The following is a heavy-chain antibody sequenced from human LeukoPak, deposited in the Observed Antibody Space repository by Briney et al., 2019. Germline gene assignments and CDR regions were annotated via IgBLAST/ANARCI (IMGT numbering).Heavy chain of an antibody. D-gene: IGHD6-19*01. Sequence: SETLSLTCTVSGYSISSGYYWNWIRQPPGKGLEWIGSISNIGKTNFNPSLKSRGTISVDTSKNHFSLNLSSVTAADTAVYYCARGWYKSGWYTLDYWGQGTLVTVSS. CDR2: ISNIGKT. CDR1: GYSISSGYY. CDR3: ARGWYKSGWYTLDY. J-gene: IGHJ4*02. V-gene: IGHV4-38-2*02.